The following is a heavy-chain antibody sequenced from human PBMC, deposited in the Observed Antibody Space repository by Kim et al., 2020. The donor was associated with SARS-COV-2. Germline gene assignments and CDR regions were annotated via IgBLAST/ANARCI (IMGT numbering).Heavy chain of an antibody. V-gene: IGHV3-48*03. CDR2: STI. D-gene: IGHD1-1*01. CDR3: ATNWNEHDY. Sequence: STIYYADSVKGRFTISRDNAKNSLYLQMNSLRAEDTAVYYCATNWNEHDYWGQGTLVTVSS. J-gene: IGHJ4*02.